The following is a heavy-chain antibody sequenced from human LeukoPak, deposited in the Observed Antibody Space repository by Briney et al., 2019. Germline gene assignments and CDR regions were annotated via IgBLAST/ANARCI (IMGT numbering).Heavy chain of an antibody. CDR3: ARGAVLRFLEWSIDY. V-gene: IGHV3-23*01. CDR2: ISGSGGST. J-gene: IGHJ4*02. CDR1: GFTFSSYA. Sequence: PGGSLRLSCAASGFTFSSYAMSWVRQAPGKGLEWVSAISGSGGSTYYADSVKGRFTISRDNSKNTLYLQMNSLRAEDTAVYYCARGAVLRFLEWSIDYWGQGTLVTVSS. D-gene: IGHD3-3*01.